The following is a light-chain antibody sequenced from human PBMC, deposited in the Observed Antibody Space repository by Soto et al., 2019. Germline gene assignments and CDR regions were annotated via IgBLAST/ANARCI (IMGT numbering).Light chain of an antibody. Sequence: DIHMTQSPSSLSASVGDRVTITCRASQSISSSLNWYQHKPGKAPKVLIYVASNLETGAPSRFSGSGSGTDFTLTISSLHPEDFATYFCQQTYSLPYTFGLGTKLEIK. J-gene: IGKJ2*01. CDR3: QQTYSLPYT. V-gene: IGKV1-39*01. CDR2: VAS. CDR1: QSISSS.